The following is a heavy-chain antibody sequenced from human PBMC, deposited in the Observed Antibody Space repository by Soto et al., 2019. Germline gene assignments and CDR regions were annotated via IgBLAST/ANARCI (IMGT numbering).Heavy chain of an antibody. CDR2: INHSGST. CDR1: GGSFSGYY. V-gene: IGHV4-34*01. J-gene: IGHJ3*02. CDR3: VGQWLFLRGYDAFDI. Sequence: QVQLQQWGAGLLKPSETLSLTCAVYGGSFSGYYWSWIRQPPGKGLEWIGEINHSGSTNYNPSLKSRVTISVDTSKNQFSLKLSSVTAADTAVYDCVGQWLFLRGYDAFDIWGQGTMVTVSS. D-gene: IGHD6-19*01.